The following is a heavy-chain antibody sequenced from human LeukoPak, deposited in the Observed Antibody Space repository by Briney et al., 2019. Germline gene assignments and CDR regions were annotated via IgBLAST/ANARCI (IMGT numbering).Heavy chain of an antibody. V-gene: IGHV4-59*08. D-gene: IGHD5-12*01. Sequence: SETLSLTCTVSGGSISSYYWSWIRQPPGKGLEWIGYISYSGSTNYNPSLKSRVTISVDTSKNQLSLKLSSVTAADTAVYYCARHLSGPLYYYYYGMDIWGQGTTVTISS. CDR2: ISYSGST. CDR1: GGSISSYY. J-gene: IGHJ6*02. CDR3: ARHLSGPLYYYYYGMDI.